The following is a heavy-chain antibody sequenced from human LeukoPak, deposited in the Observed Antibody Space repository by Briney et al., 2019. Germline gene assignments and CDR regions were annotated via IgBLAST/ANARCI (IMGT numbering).Heavy chain of an antibody. CDR3: AIVMITFGGVIDP. Sequence: ASVKLSCNASGYSFTGYYMHWVRQAPGPGLELMGLINPNSGGTNYAQKFQGRVTMTRDTSISTAYMELSRLRSDDTAVYYCAIVMITFGGVIDPWGQGTLVTVSS. J-gene: IGHJ5*02. CDR2: INPNSGGT. V-gene: IGHV1-2*02. CDR1: GYSFTGYY. D-gene: IGHD3-16*01.